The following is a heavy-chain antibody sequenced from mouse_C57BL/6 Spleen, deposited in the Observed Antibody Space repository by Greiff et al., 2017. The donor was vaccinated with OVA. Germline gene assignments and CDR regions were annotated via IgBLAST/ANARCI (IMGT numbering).Heavy chain of an antibody. J-gene: IGHJ2*01. CDR3: GRDYDYDEGAYFDY. CDR1: GYTFTSYW. D-gene: IGHD2-4*01. V-gene: IGHV1-72*01. Sequence: VQLQQPGAELVKPGASVKLSCKASGYTFTSYWMHWVKQRPGRGLEWIGRIDPNGGGTKYNEKFKSKATLTVDKPSSTAYLQLSSLTSEDSAVYYCGRDYDYDEGAYFDYWGQGTTLTVSS. CDR2: IDPNGGGT.